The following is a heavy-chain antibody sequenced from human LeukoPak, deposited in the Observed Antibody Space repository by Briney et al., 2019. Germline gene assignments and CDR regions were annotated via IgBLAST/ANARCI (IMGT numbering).Heavy chain of an antibody. CDR1: GFTFNNAW. V-gene: IGHV3-15*01. J-gene: IGHJ4*02. D-gene: IGHD2-15*01. Sequence: GGSLRLSCAASGFTFNNAWMSWVRQTPGKGLEWVGRIKSKSDGGTIDYAAPVDGRFTISRDDSKNTLYLQMNSLKTEDTAVYYCTTCSAAYRAHWGQGTLVTVSS. CDR2: IKSKSDGGTI. CDR3: TTCSAAYRAH.